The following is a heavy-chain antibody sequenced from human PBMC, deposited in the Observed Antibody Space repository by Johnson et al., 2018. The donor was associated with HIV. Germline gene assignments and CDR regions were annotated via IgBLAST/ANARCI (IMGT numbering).Heavy chain of an antibody. CDR2: ISWNSGSI. CDR3: GRGKAVDYHDSSGYYVEAFDI. V-gene: IGHV3-9*01. J-gene: IGHJ3*02. CDR1: GFTFDDYA. Sequence: VQLVGSRVVLVQPGRSLRLSCAASGFTFDDYAMHWVRQAPGKGLEWVSGISWNSGSIGYADSVKGRFTISRANAKNSLYLQMNSLRAGDTAVYYCGRGKAVDYHDSSGYYVEAFDIWGQGTMVTVSS. D-gene: IGHD3-22*01.